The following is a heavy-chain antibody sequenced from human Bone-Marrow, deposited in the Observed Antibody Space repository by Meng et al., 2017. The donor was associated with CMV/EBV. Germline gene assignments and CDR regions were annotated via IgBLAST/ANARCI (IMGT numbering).Heavy chain of an antibody. CDR1: GGSVSSGSYY. V-gene: IGHV4-61*01. CDR3: ANLDDDETAKNAFDV. CDR2: IYYSGST. D-gene: IGHD1-14*01. Sequence: SETLSLTCTVSGGSVSSGSYYWSWIRQPPGKGLEWIGYIYYSGSTNYNPSLKSRVTISVDTSKNQFSLKLSSVTAADTAVYYCANLDDDETAKNAFDVWGQGTMVTVSS. J-gene: IGHJ3*01.